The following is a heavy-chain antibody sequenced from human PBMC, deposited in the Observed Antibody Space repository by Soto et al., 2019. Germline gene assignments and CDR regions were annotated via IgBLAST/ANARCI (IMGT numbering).Heavy chain of an antibody. CDR2: IYSGGST. V-gene: IGHV3-66*01. CDR1: GFTFSSDW. D-gene: IGHD3-22*01. J-gene: IGHJ4*02. CDR3: ARDNYYDSSGYYPLGFDY. Sequence: LRLSCAASGFTFSSDWMHWVRQAPGKGLEWVSVIYSGGSTYYADSVKGRFTISRDNSKNTLYLQMNSLRVEDTAVYYCARDNYYDSSGYYPLGFDYWGQGTLVTVSS.